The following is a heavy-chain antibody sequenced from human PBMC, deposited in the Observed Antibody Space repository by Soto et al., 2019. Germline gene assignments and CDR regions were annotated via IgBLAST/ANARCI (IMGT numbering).Heavy chain of an antibody. CDR3: ARSADCSGGSCRPPDYYYYGMDV. J-gene: IGHJ6*02. V-gene: IGHV1-18*01. D-gene: IGHD2-15*01. CDR2: ISAYNGNT. Sequence: QVQLVQSGAEVKKPGASVKVSCKASGYTFTSYGISWVRQAPGQGLEWMGWISAYNGNTNYAQKLQGRVTMTTDTSTSTAYMELWSLRSDDTAVYYCARSADCSGGSCRPPDYYYYGMDVWGQGTTVTVSS. CDR1: GYTFTSYG.